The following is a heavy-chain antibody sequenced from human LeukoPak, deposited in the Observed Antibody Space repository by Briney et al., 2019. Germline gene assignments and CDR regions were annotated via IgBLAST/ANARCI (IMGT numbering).Heavy chain of an antibody. V-gene: IGHV4-38-2*02. D-gene: IGHD5-12*01. J-gene: IGHJ3*02. CDR2: IYQSGHT. CDR3: ARQVATKGEWAFDI. Sequence: SETLSLTCTVSGYSISSGYYWGWIRQPPGKGLEWIGSIYQSGHTYYNPSLKSRVTISVDTSKNQCSLELNSVIAADTAVYYCARQVATKGEWAFDIWGQGTSVTVSS. CDR1: GYSISSGYY.